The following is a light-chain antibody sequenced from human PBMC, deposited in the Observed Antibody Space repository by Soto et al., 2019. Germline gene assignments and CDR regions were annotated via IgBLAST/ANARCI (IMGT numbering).Light chain of an antibody. V-gene: IGKV1-27*01. CDR1: QDISNY. CDR3: QKYKSAPMYT. CDR2: AAS. J-gene: IGKJ2*01. Sequence: DIQMTQSPSSLSASVGDRVTITCRASQDISNYLAWYQQKPGKVPKLLIYAASTLYSGVPSRFSGSGSGTDFTLTISSLQPEDVATYYCQKYKSAPMYTFGQGTKLEIK.